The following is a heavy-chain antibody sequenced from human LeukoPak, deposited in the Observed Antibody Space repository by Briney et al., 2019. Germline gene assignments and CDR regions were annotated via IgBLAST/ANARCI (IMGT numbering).Heavy chain of an antibody. D-gene: IGHD2-8*01. CDR3: AREIMGQPDAFDI. CDR2: INQSGST. J-gene: IGHJ3*02. V-gene: IGHV4-34*01. CDR1: GGSFSGYY. Sequence: SETLSLTCAVYGGSFSGYYWSWIRQPPGKGLEWIGEINQSGSTNYNPSLKSRVTISVDTSKNQFSLKLSSVTAADTAVYYCAREIMGQPDAFDIWGQGTMVTVSS.